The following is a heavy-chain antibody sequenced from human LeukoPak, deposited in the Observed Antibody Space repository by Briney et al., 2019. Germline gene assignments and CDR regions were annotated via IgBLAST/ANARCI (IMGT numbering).Heavy chain of an antibody. J-gene: IGHJ6*03. CDR3: ARGVEAAAVDYYYYMDV. Sequence: PSETLSLTCAVYGGPFSGYYWSWIRQPPGKGLEWIGEINHSGSTNYNPSLKSRVTISVDTSKNQFSLKLSSVTAADTAVYYCARGVEAAAVDYYYYMDVWGKGTTVTVSS. CDR1: GGPFSGYY. CDR2: INHSGST. D-gene: IGHD6-13*01. V-gene: IGHV4-34*01.